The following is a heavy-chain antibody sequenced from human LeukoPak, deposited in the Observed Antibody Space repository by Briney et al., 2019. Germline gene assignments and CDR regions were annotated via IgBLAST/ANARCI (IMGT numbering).Heavy chain of an antibody. CDR1: GGSMSAAGYF. V-gene: IGHV4-31*03. CDR3: ARWSQSYFDN. CDR2: IYYSGPT. J-gene: IGHJ4*02. Sequence: SETLSLTCTVSGGSMSAAGYFWSWIRQHPGKGLEWIGNIYYSGPTFYNSSLKSRHTISVDTSKNQFSLKVTSVTAANTAVYYCARWSQSYFDNWGQGTLVTVAS.